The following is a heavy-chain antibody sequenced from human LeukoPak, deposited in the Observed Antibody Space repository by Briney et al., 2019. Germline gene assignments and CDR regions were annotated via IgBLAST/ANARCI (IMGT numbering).Heavy chain of an antibody. V-gene: IGHV3-30*19. CDR1: GVTFSSDG. D-gene: IGHD2-2*01. Sequence: SLRLSSAASGVTFSSDGMHSVRQAPGKGLGWVAVISYKGRNYYVADSFKARFTISRDNSMNTLYMQMTRLRAEDTAVYSCARDRGGCSSSSCCSDAFDLWGQGTMVTVSS. J-gene: IGHJ3*01. CDR3: ARDRGGCSSSSCCSDAFDL. CDR2: ISYKGRNY.